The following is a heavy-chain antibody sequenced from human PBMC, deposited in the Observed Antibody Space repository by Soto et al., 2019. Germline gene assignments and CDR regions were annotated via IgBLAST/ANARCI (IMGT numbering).Heavy chain of an antibody. J-gene: IGHJ6*02. CDR3: ARTHAYYGMDV. Sequence: GSLRLSCGASGFIVTSNCMSWVRQAPGKGLEWVSLLYTDGTAYYADSVKGRFIISRDNSKNTLYLQMNSLSAEDTAAYYCARTHAYYGMDVWGQGTTVTISS. CDR1: GFIVTSNC. CDR2: LYTDGTA. V-gene: IGHV3-53*01.